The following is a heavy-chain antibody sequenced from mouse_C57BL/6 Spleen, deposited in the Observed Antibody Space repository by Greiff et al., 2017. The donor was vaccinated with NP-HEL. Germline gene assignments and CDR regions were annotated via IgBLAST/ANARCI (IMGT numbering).Heavy chain of an antibody. D-gene: IGHD3-2*02. CDR2: IYPRDGST. V-gene: IGHV1-78*01. CDR3: ASRGYYHYYAMDY. CDR1: GYTFTDHT. Sequence: QVQLQQSDAELVKPGASVKISCKVSGYTFTDHTIHWMKQRPEQGLEWIGYIYPRDGSTKYNEKFKGKATLTADKSSSTAYMQLNSLTSEDSAVYFWASRGYYHYYAMDYWGQGTSVTVSS. J-gene: IGHJ4*01.